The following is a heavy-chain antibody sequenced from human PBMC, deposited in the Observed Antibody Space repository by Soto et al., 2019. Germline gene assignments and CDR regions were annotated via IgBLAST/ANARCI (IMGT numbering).Heavy chain of an antibody. Sequence: EVQLVESGGGLVQPGGYLRLSCAVSGFTFGSYWMNWVRLIPGKGLERVAYIKPDGSATYYVDSVKGRFTISRDNAKNSLYLQMNSLRVEDTSVYYCARAGYCGPGCYYYFDYWGQGTLVTVSS. J-gene: IGHJ4*02. CDR1: GFTFGSYW. V-gene: IGHV3-7*01. CDR3: ARAGYCGPGCYYYFDY. CDR2: IKPDGSAT. D-gene: IGHD2-21*02.